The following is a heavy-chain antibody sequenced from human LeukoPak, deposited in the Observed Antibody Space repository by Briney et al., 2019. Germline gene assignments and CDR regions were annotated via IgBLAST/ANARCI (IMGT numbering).Heavy chain of an antibody. Sequence: SETLSLTCAVYGGSISGYYWSWIRQPPGKGLEWIGEINHSGSTNYNPSLKSRVTISVVTSKNQFSLKLSSVTAADTAVYYCAISGYSSGWYFDFDYWGQGTLVTVSS. D-gene: IGHD6-19*01. J-gene: IGHJ4*02. CDR2: INHSGST. CDR3: AISGYSSGWYFDFDY. V-gene: IGHV4-34*01. CDR1: GGSISGYY.